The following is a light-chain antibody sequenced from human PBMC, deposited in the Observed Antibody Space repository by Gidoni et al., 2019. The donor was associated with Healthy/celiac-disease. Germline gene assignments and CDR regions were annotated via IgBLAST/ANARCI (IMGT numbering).Light chain of an antibody. CDR3: QQRSNWRDT. CDR2: DAS. CDR1: QNVSSY. V-gene: IGKV3-11*01. Sequence: EIVLTQSPATLSLSPGERATLSCRASQNVSSYLAWYQQKPGQAPRLLIYDASNRATGIPARFSGSGSGTDFTLTISSLEPEDFAVYYCQQRSNWRDTFGGGTKVEIK. J-gene: IGKJ4*01.